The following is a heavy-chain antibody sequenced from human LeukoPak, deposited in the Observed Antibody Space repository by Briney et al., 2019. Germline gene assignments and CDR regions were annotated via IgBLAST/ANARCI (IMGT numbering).Heavy chain of an antibody. V-gene: IGHV3-30*18. J-gene: IGHJ5*02. CDR3: AKDPYRVVFATGNYLDP. CDR2: ISSDETNI. Sequence: GGSLRLSCAASGFTFSSYGMHWVRQAPGKGLEWVAVISSDETNIRYGDSVRGRFTVSRDNAKNTVYLQMNSLGADDTAVYYCAKDPYRVVFATGNYLDPWGQGTLVTVSS. CDR1: GFTFSSYG. D-gene: IGHD2-15*01.